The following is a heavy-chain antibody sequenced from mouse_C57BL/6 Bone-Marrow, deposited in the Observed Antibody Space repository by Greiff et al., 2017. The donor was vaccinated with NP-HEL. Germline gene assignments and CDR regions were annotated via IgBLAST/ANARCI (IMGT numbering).Heavy chain of an antibody. J-gene: IGHJ2*01. CDR3: ARSVYYFDY. Sequence: DVKLQESGPVLVKPGASVKMSCKASGYTFTDYYMNWVKQSHGKSLEWIGVINPYNGGTSYNQKFKGKATLTVDKSSSTAYMELNSLTSEDSAVYYCARSVYYFDYWGQGTTLTVSS. CDR2: INPYNGGT. V-gene: IGHV1-19*01. D-gene: IGHD6-2*01. CDR1: GYTFTDYY.